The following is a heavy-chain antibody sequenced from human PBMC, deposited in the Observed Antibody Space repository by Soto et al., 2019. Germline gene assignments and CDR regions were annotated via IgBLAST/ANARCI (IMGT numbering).Heavy chain of an antibody. CDR1: GGSISSSSYY. Sequence: SETLSLTCTVSGGSISSSSYYWGWIRQPPGKGLEWIGSIYYSGSTYYNPSLKSRVTISVDTSKNQFSLKLSSVTAADTAVYYCARPAGIAAVLRFDYWGQGTLVTVSS. J-gene: IGHJ4*02. V-gene: IGHV4-39*01. CDR3: ARPAGIAAVLRFDY. CDR2: IYYSGST. D-gene: IGHD6-13*01.